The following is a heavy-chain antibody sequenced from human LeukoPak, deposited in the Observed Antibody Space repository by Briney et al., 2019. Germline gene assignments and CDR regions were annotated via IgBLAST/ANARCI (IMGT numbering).Heavy chain of an antibody. Sequence: GGSLKLSCAASGFTFSGFAIHWVRQSSGKGLEWVGQIDKKDKGYATATAYAASVKGRFTISRDDSINTAYLQMKSLKTEDTALYYCTRVSGTYNWFDPWGQGTLVTVSS. CDR3: TRVSGTYNWFDP. CDR1: GFTFSGFA. D-gene: IGHD1-26*01. J-gene: IGHJ5*02. CDR2: IDKKDKGYATAT. V-gene: IGHV3-73*01.